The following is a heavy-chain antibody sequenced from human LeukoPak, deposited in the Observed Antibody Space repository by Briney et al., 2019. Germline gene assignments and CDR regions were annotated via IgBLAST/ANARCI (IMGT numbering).Heavy chain of an antibody. CDR1: GFTFSSYA. V-gene: IGHV3-30-3*01. CDR3: ARLSHFDY. CDR2: ISYDGSNK. J-gene: IGHJ4*02. Sequence: GGSLRLSCAASGFTFSSYAMHWVRQAPGKGLEWVAVISYDGSNKYHADSVKGRFTISRDNSKNTLYLQMNSLRAEDTAVYYCARLSHFDYWGQGTLVTVSS. D-gene: IGHD3-16*02.